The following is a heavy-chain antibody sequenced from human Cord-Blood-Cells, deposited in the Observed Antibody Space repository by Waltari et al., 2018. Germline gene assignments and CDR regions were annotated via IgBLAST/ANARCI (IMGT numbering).Heavy chain of an antibody. CDR2: INHSESP. Sequence: QVQLQQWGAGLLKPSETLSLTCAVYGGSFSGYYWSWIRQPPGKGLEWIGEINHSESPNYNPSLKNRVTISVDTSKNQFSLKLSSVTAADTAVYYCARRKPYSSGWYAFDIWGQGTMVTVSS. D-gene: IGHD6-19*01. CDR3: ARRKPYSSGWYAFDI. V-gene: IGHV4-34*01. CDR1: GGSFSGYY. J-gene: IGHJ3*02.